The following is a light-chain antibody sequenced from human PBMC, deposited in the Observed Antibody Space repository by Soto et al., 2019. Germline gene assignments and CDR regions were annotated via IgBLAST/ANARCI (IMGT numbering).Light chain of an antibody. CDR3: GSYTTSSNYV. Sequence: QSVLTQPPSVSGAPGQRVTISCTGSSSNIGAGYDVHWYQQLPGTAPKLLIYGNSNRPSGVPDRFSGSKSGTSASLAISGLRAEDEADYYCGSYTTSSNYVFGTGTKVTVL. CDR2: GNS. V-gene: IGLV1-40*01. CDR1: SSNIGAGYD. J-gene: IGLJ1*01.